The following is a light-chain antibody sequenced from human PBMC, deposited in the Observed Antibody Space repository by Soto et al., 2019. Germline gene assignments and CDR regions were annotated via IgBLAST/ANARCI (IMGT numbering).Light chain of an antibody. Sequence: QSVLTQPPSVSGAPGQRVTISCTGSSSNIGAGYEAHWYQQLPGTAPKLLIYGNNNRPSGVPDRFSGSKSGTSASLAITGLQAEDEADYYCQSYDSSLSALYVFGTGTKLTVL. CDR1: SSNIGAGYE. CDR2: GNN. CDR3: QSYDSSLSALYV. V-gene: IGLV1-40*01. J-gene: IGLJ1*01.